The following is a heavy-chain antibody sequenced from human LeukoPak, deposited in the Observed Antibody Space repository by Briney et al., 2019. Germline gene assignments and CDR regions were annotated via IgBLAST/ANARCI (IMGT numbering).Heavy chain of an antibody. CDR2: MSSNSGDT. J-gene: IGHJ4*02. D-gene: IGHD3-22*01. CDR3: ATITVRGYYDSTALDY. V-gene: IGHV1-8*01. Sequence: ASVKVSCKASEYTFTSYDINWVRQATGQGLEWMGWMSSNSGDTGYAQKFQGRVTMTEDTSTDTAYMELSSLRSEDTAVYYCATITVRGYYDSTALDYWGQGTLVTVSS. CDR1: EYTFTSYD.